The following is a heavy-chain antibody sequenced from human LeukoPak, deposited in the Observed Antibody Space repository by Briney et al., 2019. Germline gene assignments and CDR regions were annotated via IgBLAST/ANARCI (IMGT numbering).Heavy chain of an antibody. CDR2: ISSSGSTI. CDR1: GFTFSDYY. Sequence: GGSLRLSCAASGFTFSDYYMSWIRQAPGKGLEWVSYISSSGSTIYYADSVKGRFTISRDNAKNSLYLQMNSLRAEDTAVYYCARDAQLALSRWFDPWGQETLVTVSS. J-gene: IGHJ5*02. D-gene: IGHD6-6*01. CDR3: ARDAQLALSRWFDP. V-gene: IGHV3-11*04.